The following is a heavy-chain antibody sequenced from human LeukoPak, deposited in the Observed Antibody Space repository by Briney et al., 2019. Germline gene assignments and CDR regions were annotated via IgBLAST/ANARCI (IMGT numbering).Heavy chain of an antibody. V-gene: IGHV3-23*01. CDR3: ALSSTPGY. D-gene: IGHD2-2*01. CDR2: ITDSGGST. CDR1: GFTFSDYA. Sequence: GGSLRLSCGASGFTFSDYAMGWVRQAPGEGLEWVSAITDSGGSTYHADSVKGRFTISRDNSKNTLYLQMNSLRAEDTAVYYCALSSTPGYRGQGTLVTVSS. J-gene: IGHJ4*02.